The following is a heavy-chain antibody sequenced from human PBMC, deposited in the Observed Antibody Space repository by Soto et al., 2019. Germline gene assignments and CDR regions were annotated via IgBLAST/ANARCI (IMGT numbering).Heavy chain of an antibody. CDR2: ISWDGGST. CDR1: GFTFDDYA. CDR3: AKDITPPGAASCYTCYYYYGMDV. V-gene: IGHV3-43D*04. J-gene: IGHJ6*02. Sequence: LRLSCAASGFTFDDYAMHWVRQAPGKGLEWVSLISWDGGSTYYADSVKGRFTISRDNSKNSLYLQMNSLRAEDTALYYCAKDITPPGAASCYTCYYYYGMDVWGQGTTVTVSS. D-gene: IGHD2-2*02.